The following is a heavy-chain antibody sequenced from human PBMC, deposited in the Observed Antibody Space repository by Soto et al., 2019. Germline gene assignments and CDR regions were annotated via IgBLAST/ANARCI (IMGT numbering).Heavy chain of an antibody. V-gene: IGHV3-11*06. CDR2: ISPGSRYP. D-gene: IGHD2-15*01. Sequence: GGSLRLSCAVSGFTFGDSYMSWIRQAPGKGLEWLSYISPGSRYPAYADSVKGRFTISRDNAKRSLYLQMMSLTAEDTAIYYCVRGGGGGLFDPWGQGTLVTVSS. CDR3: VRGGGGGLFDP. J-gene: IGHJ5*02. CDR1: GFTFGDSY.